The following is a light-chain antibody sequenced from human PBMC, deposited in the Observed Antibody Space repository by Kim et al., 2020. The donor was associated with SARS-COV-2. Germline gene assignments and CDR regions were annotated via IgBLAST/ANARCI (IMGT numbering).Light chain of an antibody. CDR2: AAS. CDR1: QGIAND. Sequence: VSVGDRVSITCRASQGIANDLAWFQQKPGKAPKRLIYAASSLESGVSSRFSASGSGTEFTLTIISLQPEDFATYYCQQHNSYPWTFGPGTKVDIK. J-gene: IGKJ1*01. CDR3: QQHNSYPWT. V-gene: IGKV1-17*03.